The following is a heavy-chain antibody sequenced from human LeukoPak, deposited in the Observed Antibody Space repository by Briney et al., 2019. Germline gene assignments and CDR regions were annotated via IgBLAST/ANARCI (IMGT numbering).Heavy chain of an antibody. D-gene: IGHD2-15*01. CDR2: VNHSGST. V-gene: IGHV4-34*01. CDR3: ARARWRYCSGGSCYFLLTSPYYYMDV. CDR1: VESFRGYY. J-gene: IGHJ6*03. Sequence: LETLSLTCAVYVESFRGYYWSGMRQPPGKGLEWVGEVNHSGSTHYNPPLKSQVTRSVDTSKNQFSLKLSSVTAADTAVYYCARARWRYCSGGSCYFLLTSPYYYMDVWGKGTTVTVSS.